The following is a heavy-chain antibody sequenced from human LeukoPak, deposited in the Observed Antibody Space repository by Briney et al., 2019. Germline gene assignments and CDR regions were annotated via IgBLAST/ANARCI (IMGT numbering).Heavy chain of an antibody. CDR3: ASFPRRCSGGSCSGMDV. V-gene: IGHV4-38-2*02. Sequence: SETLSLTCTVSGYSLSNPYYWGWIRLAPGKGLEWIGSTHHSGIIHYNPSLTSRLTVSLDTSKNQFSLNLNSVTAADTAVYYCASFPRRCSGGSCSGMDVWGKGTTVTVSS. D-gene: IGHD2-15*01. CDR2: THHSGII. CDR1: GYSLSNPYY. J-gene: IGHJ6*04.